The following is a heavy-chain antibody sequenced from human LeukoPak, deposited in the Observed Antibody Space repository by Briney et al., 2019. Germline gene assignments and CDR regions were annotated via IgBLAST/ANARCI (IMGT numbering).Heavy chain of an antibody. CDR2: MNPNSGNT. J-gene: IGHJ6*02. CDR3: ARVAAAGEYYYYYGMDV. Sequence: ASVKVSCKASGYTFTSYDINWVRQATGQGLEWMGWMNPNSGNTGYAQKFQGRVTMTRNTSISTAYMELSSLRSEDTAVYYCARVAAAGEYYYYYGMDVWGQGTTVTVSS. V-gene: IGHV1-8*01. CDR1: GYTFTSYD. D-gene: IGHD6-13*01.